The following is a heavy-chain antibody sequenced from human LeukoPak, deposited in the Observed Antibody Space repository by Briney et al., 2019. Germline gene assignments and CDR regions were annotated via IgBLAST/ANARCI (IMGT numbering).Heavy chain of an antibody. V-gene: IGHV3-15*01. J-gene: IGHJ4*02. CDR3: TTDVVDHHILTGYYLSPQFDY. CDR2: IKSKTDGGTT. CDR1: GFTFSNAW. Sequence: GGSLRLSCAASGFTFSNAWMSWVRQAPGKGLEWVGRIKSKTDGGTTDYAAPVKGRFTISRDDSKNTLYLQMNSLKTEDTAVYYCTTDVVDHHILTGYYLSPQFDYWGQGTLVTVSS. D-gene: IGHD3-9*01.